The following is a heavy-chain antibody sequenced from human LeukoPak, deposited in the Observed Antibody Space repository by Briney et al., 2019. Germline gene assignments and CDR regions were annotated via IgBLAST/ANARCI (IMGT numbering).Heavy chain of an antibody. D-gene: IGHD3-10*01. CDR2: MYYSGST. Sequence: SQTLSLTCTVSGGSISSGGCYWSWIRQHPGKGLEWIGYMYYSGSTYYNPSLKSRVTISVDTSKNQFSLKLSSVTAADTAVYYCARENLLLWFGELRGYFDYWGQGTLVTVSS. CDR3: ARENLLLWFGELRGYFDY. CDR1: GGSISSGGCY. V-gene: IGHV4-31*03. J-gene: IGHJ4*02.